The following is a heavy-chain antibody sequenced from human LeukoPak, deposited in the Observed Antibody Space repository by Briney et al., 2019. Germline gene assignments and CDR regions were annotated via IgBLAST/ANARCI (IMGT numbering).Heavy chain of an antibody. V-gene: IGHV1-8*01. J-gene: IGHJ3*02. D-gene: IGHD3-22*01. CDR3: ASGAYYYDSSGYYRDAFDI. Sequence: GASVKVSCKASGYTFTSYDINWVRQATGQGLEWMGWMNPNSGNTGYAQKFQGRVTMTRNTSISTAYMELSSLRSDDTAVYYCASGAYYYDSSGYYRDAFDIWGQGTMVTVSS. CDR2: MNPNSGNT. CDR1: GYTFTSYD.